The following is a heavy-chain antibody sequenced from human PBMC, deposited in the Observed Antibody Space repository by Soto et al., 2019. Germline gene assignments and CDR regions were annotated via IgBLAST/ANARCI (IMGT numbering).Heavy chain of an antibody. J-gene: IGHJ6*02. Sequence: QVQLVESGGGVVQPGRSLRLSCAASGFTFSSYAMHWVRQAPGKGLEWVAVISYDGSNKYYADSVKGRFTISRDNSKNTLYLQMNSLRAEDTAVYYCVRGDSNPPHPYYYYGMDVWGQGTTVTVSS. CDR1: GFTFSSYA. CDR2: ISYDGSNK. V-gene: IGHV3-30-3*01. CDR3: VRGDSNPPHPYYYYGMDV. D-gene: IGHD4-4*01.